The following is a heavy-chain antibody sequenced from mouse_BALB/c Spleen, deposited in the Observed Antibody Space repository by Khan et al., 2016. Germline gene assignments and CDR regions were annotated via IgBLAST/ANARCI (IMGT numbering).Heavy chain of an antibody. J-gene: IGHJ4*01. CDR1: GYSFTTYW. Sequence: QVQLQQSGAELVRPGASVKLSCKASGYSFTTYWMNWVKQRPGQGLEWIGMIHPSDSATRLNQKFKDKATLTVDKSSSTAYMQLSSPTSEDSAVYYCARYVMITTPYYAMDYWGQGTSVTVSS. CDR3: ARYVMITTPYYAMDY. V-gene: IGHV1-61*01. D-gene: IGHD2-4*01. CDR2: IHPSDSAT.